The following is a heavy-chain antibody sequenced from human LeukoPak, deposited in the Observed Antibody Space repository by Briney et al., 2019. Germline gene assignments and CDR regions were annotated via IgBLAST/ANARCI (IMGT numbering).Heavy chain of an antibody. CDR2: IYHSGST. D-gene: IGHD3-16*01. CDR1: GGSISSSNW. Sequence: SETLSLTCAVSGGSISSSNWWSWVRQPPGKGLEWIGEIYHSGSTNYNPSLKSRVTISVDKSKNQFSLKLSSVTAADTAVHYCARALFTFGGVEYWGQGTLVTVSS. CDR3: ARALFTFGGVEY. J-gene: IGHJ4*02. V-gene: IGHV4-4*02.